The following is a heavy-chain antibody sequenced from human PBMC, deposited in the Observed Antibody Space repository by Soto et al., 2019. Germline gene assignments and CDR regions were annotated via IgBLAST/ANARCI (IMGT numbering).Heavy chain of an antibody. CDR3: ASAGYSYGYKGWFDP. V-gene: IGHV1-69*01. D-gene: IGHD5-18*01. Sequence: QVQLVQSGAEVKKPGSSVKVSCKASGGTFSSYAISWVRQAPGQGLEWMGGIIPIFGTANYAQKFPGRVTITADESTSPAYMELSSLRSEDTAVYYCASAGYSYGYKGWFDPWGQGTLVTVSS. CDR2: IIPIFGTA. J-gene: IGHJ5*02. CDR1: GGTFSSYA.